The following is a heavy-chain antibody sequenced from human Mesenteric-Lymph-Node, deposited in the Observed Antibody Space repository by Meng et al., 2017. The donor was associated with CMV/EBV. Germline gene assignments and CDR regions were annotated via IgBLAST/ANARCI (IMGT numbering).Heavy chain of an antibody. CDR3: ARVVPAATDYYYYYGMDV. CDR2: ITSDGSTT. CDR1: GFTFSTYW. J-gene: IGHJ6*02. D-gene: IGHD2-2*01. V-gene: IGHV3-74*03. Sequence: GESLKISCAASGFTFSTYWMHWVRQGPGKGLVWVSRITSDGSTTTYADSVRGRFTISRDNAKNTLYLQMNSLRAEDTAVYYCARVVPAATDYYYYYGMDVRGQGTTVTVSS.